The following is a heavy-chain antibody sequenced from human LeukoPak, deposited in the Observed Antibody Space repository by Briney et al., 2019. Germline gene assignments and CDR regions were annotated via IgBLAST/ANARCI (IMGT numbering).Heavy chain of an antibody. J-gene: IGHJ6*03. CDR3: ARARGSSTPYYYYYYYMDV. CDR1: GGSISSYY. V-gene: IGHV4-59*01. CDR2: IYYSGST. D-gene: IGHD1-26*01. Sequence: PSETLSLTCTVSGGSISSYYWSWIRQPPGKGLEWIGYIYYSGSTNYNPSPKSRVTISVDTSKNQFSLKLSSVTAADTAVYYCARARGSSTPYYYYYYYMDVWGKGTTVTVSS.